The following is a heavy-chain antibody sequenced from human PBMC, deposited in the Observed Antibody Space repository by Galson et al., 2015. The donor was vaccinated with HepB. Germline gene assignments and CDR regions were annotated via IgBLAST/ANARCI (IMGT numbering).Heavy chain of an antibody. D-gene: IGHD6-13*01. CDR1: GFTFNSYN. CDR3: ARTPKAIAAAGKGGPIDY. Sequence: SLRLSCAASGFTFNSYNMNWVRQAPGKGLERVSSIRSSSSYISYADSVKGRFTISRDNAKNSLYLQMNSLRAEDTAVYYCARTPKAIAAAGKGGPIDYWGQGTLVTVSS. CDR2: IRSSSSYI. V-gene: IGHV3-21*03. J-gene: IGHJ4*02.